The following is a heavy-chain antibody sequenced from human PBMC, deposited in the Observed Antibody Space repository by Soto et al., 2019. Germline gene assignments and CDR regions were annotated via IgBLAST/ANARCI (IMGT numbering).Heavy chain of an antibody. CDR1: GFTFSSYW. J-gene: IGHJ4*02. D-gene: IGHD6-13*01. CDR3: SSSWFGEYYFDY. CDR2: INSDGSST. Sequence: GGSLRLSCAASGFTFSSYWMHWVRQAPGKGLVWVSRINSDGSSTSYADSVKGRFTISRDNAKNTLYLQMNSLRAEDTAVYYCSSSWFGEYYFDYWGQGTLVTVSS. V-gene: IGHV3-74*01.